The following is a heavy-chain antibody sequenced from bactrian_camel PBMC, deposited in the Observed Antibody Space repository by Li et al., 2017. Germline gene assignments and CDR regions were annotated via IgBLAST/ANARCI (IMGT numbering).Heavy chain of an antibody. CDR2: FRYTGGLST. D-gene: IGHD3*01. J-gene: IGHJ4*01. V-gene: IGHV3S54*01. CDR3: AADRDCYLGSSYVPTYKH. Sequence: HVQLVESGGGSVQAGGSLRLSCLASGYRYGWKCMGWFRQAPGMEREQVAVFRYTGGLSTYYADSAEGRFTISQDNAKNTLYLQMDSLKLEDTAMYYCAADRDCYLGSSYVPTYKHWGQGTQVTVS. CDR1: GYRYGWKC.